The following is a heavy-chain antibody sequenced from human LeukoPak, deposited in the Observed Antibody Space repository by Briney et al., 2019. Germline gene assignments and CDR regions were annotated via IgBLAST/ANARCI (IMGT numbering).Heavy chain of an antibody. CDR1: GFTFDDYA. CDR2: ISWDGGST. Sequence: PGGSLRLSCAASGFTFDDYAMHWVRQAPGKGLEWVSLISWDGGSTYYADSVKGRFTISRDNSKNSLYLQMNSLRAEDTALYYCTTDPYYDFWSDWGQGTLVTVSS. CDR3: TTDPYYDFWSD. D-gene: IGHD3-3*01. J-gene: IGHJ4*02. V-gene: IGHV3-43D*03.